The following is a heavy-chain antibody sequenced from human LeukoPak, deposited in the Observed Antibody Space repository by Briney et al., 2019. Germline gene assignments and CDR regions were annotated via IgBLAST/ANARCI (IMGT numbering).Heavy chain of an antibody. D-gene: IGHD4-11*01. CDR3: AKTGHSNPNNWFDP. Sequence: ASVKVSCKASGYTFTSYGISWVRQAPGQGLEWMGWISAYNGNTNYAQKLQGRVTMTTDTSASTAYMELSSLRSEDTAVYYCAKTGHSNPNNWFDPWGQGTLVTVSS. V-gene: IGHV1-18*01. CDR1: GYTFTSYG. J-gene: IGHJ5*02. CDR2: ISAYNGNT.